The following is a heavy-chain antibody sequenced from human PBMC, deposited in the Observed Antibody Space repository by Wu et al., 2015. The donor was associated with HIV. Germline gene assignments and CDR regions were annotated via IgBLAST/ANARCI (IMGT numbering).Heavy chain of an antibody. CDR2: INPKDGAT. Sequence: QVQLVQSGAEVKKPGTSVKVSCKAFGYAFSDYYLHWVRQVPGQGLEWMGWINPKDGATDFARKFQGRVTMTRDTSFSTAYMNLISLTSDDTAVYYCARGHYYDSSSSPMYWGPGTRVTVSS. V-gene: IGHV1-2*02. CDR3: ARGHYYDSSSSPMY. D-gene: IGHD3-22*01. CDR1: GYAFSDYY. J-gene: IGHJ4*02.